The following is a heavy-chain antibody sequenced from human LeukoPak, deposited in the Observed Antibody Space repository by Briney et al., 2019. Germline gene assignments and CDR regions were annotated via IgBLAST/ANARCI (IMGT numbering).Heavy chain of an antibody. D-gene: IGHD3-10*01. J-gene: IGHJ3*02. CDR2: IYYSGST. CDR1: GGSISSYY. V-gene: IGHV4-59*01. Sequence: SETLSLTCTVSGGSISSYYWSWIRQPPGKGLEWIGYIYYSGSTNYNPSLKSLVTISVDTSTNQFSLKLSSVTAAGTAVYYCARDLGYYYGSGSEVAFDIWGQGTMVTVSS. CDR3: ARDLGYYYGSGSEVAFDI.